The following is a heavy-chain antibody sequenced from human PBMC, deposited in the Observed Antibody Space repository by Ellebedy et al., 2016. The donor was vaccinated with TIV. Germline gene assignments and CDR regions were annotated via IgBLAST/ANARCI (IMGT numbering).Heavy chain of an antibody. J-gene: IGHJ2*01. CDR1: GYTFSGYY. CDR3: ATEAAADPDWYLDP. V-gene: IGHV1-2*06. D-gene: IGHD6-13*01. Sequence: ASVKVSCKASGYTFSGYYIHWVRQAPGEGLEWMGRIKPNSGDTKYAQEFQGRVTMTTDTSISTAYMELSGLRSDDTAIYYCATEAAADPDWYLDPWGRGTLVTVSS. CDR2: IKPNSGDT.